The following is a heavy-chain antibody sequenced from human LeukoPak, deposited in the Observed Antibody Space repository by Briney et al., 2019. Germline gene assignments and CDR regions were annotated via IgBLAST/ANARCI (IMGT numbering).Heavy chain of an antibody. CDR3: ASQVQFYDILTGYNYYYMDV. V-gene: IGHV4-59*11. CDR1: GGSISSHY. J-gene: IGHJ6*03. D-gene: IGHD3-9*01. Sequence: SETLSLTCTVSGGSISSHYWSWIRQPPGKGLEWIGYIYYSGSANYNPSLKSRVTISVDTSKNQFSLKLSSVTAADTAVYYCASQVQFYDILTGYNYYYMDVWGKGTTVTVSS. CDR2: IYYSGSA.